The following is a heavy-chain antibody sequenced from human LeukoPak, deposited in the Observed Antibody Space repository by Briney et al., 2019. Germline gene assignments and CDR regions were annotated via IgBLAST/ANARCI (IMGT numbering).Heavy chain of an antibody. CDR1: GFIFSNYA. V-gene: IGHV3-30*09. CDR2: ISSDGDNK. D-gene: IGHD4-17*01. CDR3: AKDPNGDYIGTFDI. Sequence: GGSLRLSCAASGFIFSNYALHWVRQAPGKGLEWVAAISSDGDNKFYADSVQGRFAISRDNSKNTLYLQMNSLRAEDTAVYFCAKDPNGDYIGTFDIWGQGTMVTVSS. J-gene: IGHJ3*02.